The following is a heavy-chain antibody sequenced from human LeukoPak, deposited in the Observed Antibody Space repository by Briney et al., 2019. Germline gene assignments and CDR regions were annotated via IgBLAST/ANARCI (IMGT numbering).Heavy chain of an antibody. J-gene: IGHJ4*02. Sequence: GGSLRLSCAASGFSISNDWMSWVRQAPGKGLEWVARVKSRSAGETTDYAAPVKGRFTISRDDSKNTMYLQMNSLKTEDTAVYYCTLIQGWGSGSYYRDFWGQGTLVTVSS. CDR1: GFSISNDW. CDR2: VKSRSAGETT. CDR3: TLIQGWGSGSYYRDF. D-gene: IGHD3-10*01. V-gene: IGHV3-15*01.